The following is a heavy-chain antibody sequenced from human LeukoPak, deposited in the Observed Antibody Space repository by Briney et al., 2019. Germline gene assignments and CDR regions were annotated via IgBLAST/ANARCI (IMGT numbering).Heavy chain of an antibody. CDR1: GFTFNNYG. D-gene: IGHD2-15*01. CDR2: ISYDGSHK. V-gene: IGHV3-33*06. Sequence: GGSLRLSCAASGFTFNNYGMYWVRQAPVQGLEWVAVISYDGSHKYYGDSVKGRFTISRDDSKNTLYLHRNSLRAEDTAVYYCAKGGTSGGHDYWGQGTLVTVSS. J-gene: IGHJ4*02. CDR3: AKGGTSGGHDY.